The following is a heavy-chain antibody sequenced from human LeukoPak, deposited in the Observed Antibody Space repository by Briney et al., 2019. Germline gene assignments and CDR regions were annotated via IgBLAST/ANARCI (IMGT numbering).Heavy chain of an antibody. CDR1: GFTFSSYA. CDR3: ARRAASSGYYLDQ. CDR2: ISSSGGNT. J-gene: IGHJ4*02. Sequence: GGSLRLSCPASGFTFSSYAMTWVRQGPGKGLEWVSTISSSGGNTYNADSVKGRFTNSRDNSKNTLYLQMNSLRADDTAVYYCARRAASSGYYLDQWGQGTLVTVSS. V-gene: IGHV3-23*01. D-gene: IGHD6-19*01.